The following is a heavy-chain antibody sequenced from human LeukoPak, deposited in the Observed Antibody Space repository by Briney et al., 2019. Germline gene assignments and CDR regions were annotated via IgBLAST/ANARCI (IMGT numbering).Heavy chain of an antibody. CDR3: GSQKEWSLTEYHFDY. CDR2: VYHSGSS. Sequence: SETLSLTCTVSGYSISSDYYCGWIRRTPAERLECIGSVYHSGSSYYNPSLKSRVTISMDKSKNQFSLKLTAVTAADTAVYYCGSQKEWSLTEYHFDYWGQGTLVTVSS. V-gene: IGHV4-38-2*02. J-gene: IGHJ4*02. D-gene: IGHD3-3*01. CDR1: GYSISSDYY.